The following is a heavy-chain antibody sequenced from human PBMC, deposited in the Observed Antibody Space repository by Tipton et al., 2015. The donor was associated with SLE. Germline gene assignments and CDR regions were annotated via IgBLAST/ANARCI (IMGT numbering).Heavy chain of an antibody. CDR1: GYTFTDYY. CDR3: AVFSSSLNFYYFDY. Sequence: QLVQSGAEVKKPGASVKVSCKASGYTFTDYYIHWVRQAPGQGLEWMGWINPKSGDTDSAQKFQGRVTMTGDTSISTAYMELSRLRSDDTAVYFCAVFSSSLNFYYFDYWGQGTLVTVSS. CDR2: INPKSGDT. D-gene: IGHD6-13*01. J-gene: IGHJ4*02. V-gene: IGHV1-2*02.